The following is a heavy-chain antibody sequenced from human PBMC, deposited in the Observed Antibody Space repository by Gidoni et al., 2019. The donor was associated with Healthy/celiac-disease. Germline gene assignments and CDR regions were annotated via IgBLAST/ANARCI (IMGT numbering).Heavy chain of an antibody. D-gene: IGHD2-15*01. V-gene: IGHV4-61*02. CDR2: IYTSGST. CDR3: ARDGYCSGGSCYWAWYFDL. CDR1: GGSISSGSYY. J-gene: IGHJ2*01. Sequence: QVQLQESGPGLVKPSQTLSLTCTVSGGSISSGSYYWSWIRQPAGKGLEWIGRIYTSGSTNDNPSLKSRVTISVDTSKNQFSLKLSSVTAADTAVYYCARDGYCSGGSCYWAWYFDLWGRGTLVTVSS.